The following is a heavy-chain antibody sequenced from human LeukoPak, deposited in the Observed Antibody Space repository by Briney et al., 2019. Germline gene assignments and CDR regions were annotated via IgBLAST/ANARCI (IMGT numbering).Heavy chain of an antibody. J-gene: IGHJ4*02. CDR2: IWYDGSNK. V-gene: IGHV3-33*01. CDR3: TSFEY. CDR1: GFTFSSRG. Sequence: GGSLRLSCVASGFTFSSRGMHWVRQAPGKGLEWVAVIWYDGSNKYYADSVKGRFTTSRDNSKNTLYLEMSSLRAEDTAVYYCTSFEYWGQGTLVTVSS.